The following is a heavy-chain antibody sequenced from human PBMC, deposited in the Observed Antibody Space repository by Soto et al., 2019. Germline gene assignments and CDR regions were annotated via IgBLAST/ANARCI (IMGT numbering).Heavy chain of an antibody. CDR1: GGSFSGYY. D-gene: IGHD1-7*01. CDR2: INHSGST. Sequence: PSETLSLTCAVYGGSFSGYYWSWIRQPPGKGLEWIGEINHSGSTNYNPSLKSRVTISVDTSKNQFSLKLSSVTAADTAVYYCARVRHNSNFNNPDYWGQGTLVTDSS. J-gene: IGHJ4*02. CDR3: ARVRHNSNFNNPDY. V-gene: IGHV4-34*01.